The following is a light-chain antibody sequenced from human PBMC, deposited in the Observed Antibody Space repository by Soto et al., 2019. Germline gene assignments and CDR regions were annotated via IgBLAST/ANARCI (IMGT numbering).Light chain of an antibody. Sequence: EIVLTQSPGILSLSPGERATLSCRASQSVSSSNLAWYQQKPGQAPRLLIYGASTRAAGIPPRFSGSGSGTEFTLTISSLQSEDFAVYYCQQYNNWPPNTFGQGTRLEI. J-gene: IGKJ5*01. CDR2: GAS. CDR3: QQYNNWPPNT. V-gene: IGKV3-15*01. CDR1: QSVSSSN.